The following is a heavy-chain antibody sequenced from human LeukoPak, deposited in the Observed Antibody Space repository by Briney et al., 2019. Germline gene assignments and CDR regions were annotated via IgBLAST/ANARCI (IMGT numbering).Heavy chain of an antibody. V-gene: IGHV4-59*01. CDR2: IYYSGST. CDR3: ARGPYSSGFNWYFDP. D-gene: IGHD6-19*01. CDR1: GGSISSYY. Sequence: SETLSLTCIVSGGSISSYYWSWIRQPPGKGLECIGYIYYSGSTNYNPSLKSRVTISIDTSKNQFSLKLSSVTAADTAVYYCARGPYSSGFNWYFDPWGRGTLVTVSS. J-gene: IGHJ2*01.